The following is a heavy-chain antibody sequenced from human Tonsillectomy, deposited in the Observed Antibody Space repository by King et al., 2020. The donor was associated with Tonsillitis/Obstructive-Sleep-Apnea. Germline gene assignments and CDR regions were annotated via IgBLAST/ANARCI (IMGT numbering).Heavy chain of an antibody. CDR2: IYWDDDK. J-gene: IGHJ3*02. D-gene: IGHD3-22*01. CDR3: ARLYDSSGYDLALAFDM. CDR1: GFSLSTSGVG. V-gene: IGHV2-5*02. Sequence: ITLKESGPTLVKPTQTLTLTCSFSGFSLSTSGVGVGWIRQPPGKALEWLALIYWDDDKRYSPSLKSSLTITKDTSKTQVVLTMTNMDPVDTATYYCARLYDSSGYDLALAFDMWGQGTMVTVSS.